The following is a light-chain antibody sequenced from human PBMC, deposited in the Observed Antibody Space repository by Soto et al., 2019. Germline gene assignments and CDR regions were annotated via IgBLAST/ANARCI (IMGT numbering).Light chain of an antibody. CDR3: QPYGSSPIT. V-gene: IGKV3-11*01. Sequence: EVVLTQSPATRSFSPGEGGARAGRASQSVSSYLAWYQQKPGQAPRLLIYDASNRATGIPARFSGSGSRTDFTLTISSLEPEDFAVYYCQPYGSSPITFGQGTRLEIK. CDR1: QSVSSY. J-gene: IGKJ5*01. CDR2: DAS.